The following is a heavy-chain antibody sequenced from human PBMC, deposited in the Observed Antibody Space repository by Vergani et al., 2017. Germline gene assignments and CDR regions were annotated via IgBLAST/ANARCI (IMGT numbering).Heavy chain of an antibody. J-gene: IGHJ6*02. D-gene: IGHD6-13*01. CDR2: IIPILGIA. CDR1: GGTFSSYA. V-gene: IGHV1-69*04. Sequence: QVQLVQSGAEVKKPGSSVKVSCKASGGTFSSYAISWVRQAPGQGLEWMGRIIPILGIANYAQKFQGRVTMTRETSTSTVYMELSSLRSEDTAVYYCARDYDSSWYDRDYYYYYGMDVWGQGTTVTVSS. CDR3: ARDYDSSWYDRDYYYYYGMDV.